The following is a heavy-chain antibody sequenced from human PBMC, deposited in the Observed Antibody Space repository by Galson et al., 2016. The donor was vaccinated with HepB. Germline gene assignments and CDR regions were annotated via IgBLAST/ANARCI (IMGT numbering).Heavy chain of an antibody. CDR3: TRLRGDSYGYSDY. Sequence: SLRLSCASSGFTSGDYTMNWFRQAPGTGLEWVAFIRGKTYGETTEYAASVEVRFTISRDDSKSIAYLQMNSRETEGTAIYYCTRLRGDSYGYSDYWGQGTLVTVSS. D-gene: IGHD5-18*01. J-gene: IGHJ4*02. CDR1: GFTSGDYT. CDR2: IRGKTYGETT. V-gene: IGHV3-49*03.